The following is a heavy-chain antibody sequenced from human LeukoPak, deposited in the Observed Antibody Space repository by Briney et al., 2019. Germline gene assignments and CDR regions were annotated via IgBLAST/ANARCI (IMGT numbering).Heavy chain of an antibody. J-gene: IGHJ4*02. V-gene: IGHV3-23*01. Sequence: GGSLRLSCAASGFTFSSYGMSWVRQAPGKGLEWVSSISGGGDRTYDADSVKGWFTVSRDNSKNTLYLQMNSLRAEDTAVYYCAKHYYDSSGSSLDYWGQGTLVTVSS. CDR2: ISGGGDRT. D-gene: IGHD3-22*01. CDR3: AKHYYDSSGSSLDY. CDR1: GFTFSSYG.